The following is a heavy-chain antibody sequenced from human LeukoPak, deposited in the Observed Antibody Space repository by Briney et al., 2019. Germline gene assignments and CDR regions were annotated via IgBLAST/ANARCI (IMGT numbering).Heavy chain of an antibody. V-gene: IGHV4-34*01. J-gene: IGHJ4*02. CDR2: INHSGST. Sequence: SETLSLTCAVYGGPFSGYYWSWIRQPPGKGLEWIGEINHSGSTNYNPSPKSRVTISADTSKNQFSLKLSSVTAADTAVYYCARRGVVPAANVWGQGTLVTVSS. CDR1: GGPFSGYY. D-gene: IGHD2-2*01. CDR3: ARRGVVPAANV.